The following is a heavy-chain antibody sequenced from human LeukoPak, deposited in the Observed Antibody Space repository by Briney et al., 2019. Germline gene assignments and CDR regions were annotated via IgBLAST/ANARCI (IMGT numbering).Heavy chain of an antibody. J-gene: IGHJ4*02. CDR3: ARAPELWGSYYFDY. CDR1: GYTFTSYG. Sequence: ASVKVSCKASGYTFTSYGISWVRQAPAQGLEWMGWISAYNGNTNYAQKLQGRVTMATDTSTSTAYMELRSLRSDDTAVYYCARAPELWGSYYFDYWGQGTLVTVSS. V-gene: IGHV1-18*01. CDR2: ISAYNGNT. D-gene: IGHD5-18*01.